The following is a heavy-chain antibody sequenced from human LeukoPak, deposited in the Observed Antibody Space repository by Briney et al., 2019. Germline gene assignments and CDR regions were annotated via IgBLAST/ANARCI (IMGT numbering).Heavy chain of an antibody. J-gene: IGHJ6*03. V-gene: IGHV3-23*01. D-gene: IGHD5-12*01. CDR2: ITGSGGST. Sequence: PGGSLRLSCAASGFTFSSYGMSWVRQAPGKGLDWVSVITGSGGSTYYADSVKGRFTISRDNSKNTLYLQMNSLRAEDTAVYYCAKAADGIVATTINYYYYYMDVWGKGTTVTVSS. CDR3: AKAADGIVATTINYYYYYMDV. CDR1: GFTFSSYG.